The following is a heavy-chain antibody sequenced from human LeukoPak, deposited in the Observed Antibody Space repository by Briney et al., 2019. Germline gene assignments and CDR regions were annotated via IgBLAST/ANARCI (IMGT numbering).Heavy chain of an antibody. Sequence: GGSLRLSCAASGFTFSSYAMHWVRQAPGKGLEWVAVISYDGSNKYYADSVKGRFTISRDNSKNTLYLQMNSLRAEDTAVYYCARDPPPSGWRGWTSSSGMDVWAKGPRSPSP. V-gene: IGHV3-30-3*01. CDR2: ISYDGSNK. CDR3: ARDPPPSGWRGWTSSSGMDV. J-gene: IGHJ6*02. CDR1: GFTFSSYA. D-gene: IGHD6-19*01.